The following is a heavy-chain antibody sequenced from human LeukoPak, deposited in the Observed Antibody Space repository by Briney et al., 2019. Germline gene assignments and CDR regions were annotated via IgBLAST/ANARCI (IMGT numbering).Heavy chain of an antibody. J-gene: IGHJ4*02. CDR3: ARVRRYCSSTSCYKGFDY. Sequence: ASVKVSRKASGYTFTSYYMHWVQQAPGQGLEWMGIINPSGGSTSYAQKFQGRVTMTRDMSTSTVYMELSSLRSEDTAVYYCARVRRYCSSTSCYKGFDYWGQGTLVTVSS. CDR1: GYTFTSYY. CDR2: INPSGGST. D-gene: IGHD2-2*02. V-gene: IGHV1-46*01.